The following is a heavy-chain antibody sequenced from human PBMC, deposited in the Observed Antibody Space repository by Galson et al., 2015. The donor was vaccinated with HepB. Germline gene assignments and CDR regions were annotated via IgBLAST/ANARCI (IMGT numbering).Heavy chain of an antibody. J-gene: IGHJ3*02. D-gene: IGHD3-9*01. CDR3: ARGPASIFSDDAFDI. V-gene: IGHV4-34*01. Sequence: SETLSLTCAVYGGSFSGYYWSWIRQPPGKGLEWIGEINHSGSTNYNPSLKSRVTISVDTSKNQFSLKLSSVTAADTAVYYCARGPASIFSDDAFDIWGQGTMVTVSS. CDR1: GGSFSGYY. CDR2: INHSGST.